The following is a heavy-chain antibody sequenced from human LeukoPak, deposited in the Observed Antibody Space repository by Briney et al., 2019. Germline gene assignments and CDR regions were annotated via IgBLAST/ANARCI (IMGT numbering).Heavy chain of an antibody. CDR1: GGSISSSSYY. V-gene: IGHV4-39*07. J-gene: IGHJ6*03. D-gene: IGHD3-9*01. CDR3: AREIGYDIGGYYYYYMDV. CDR2: IYYSGST. Sequence: SETLSLTCTVSGGSISSSSYYWGWIRQPPGKGLEWIGSIYYSGSTYYNPSLKSRVTISVDTSKNQFSLKLSSVTAADTAVYYCAREIGYDIGGYYYYYMDVWGKGTTVTIS.